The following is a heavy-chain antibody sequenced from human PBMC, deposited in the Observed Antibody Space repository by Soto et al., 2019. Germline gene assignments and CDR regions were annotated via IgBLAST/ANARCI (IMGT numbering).Heavy chain of an antibody. CDR3: ARGSTYSGLDV. V-gene: IGHV3-13*05. Sequence: EVQLVESGGGLVQPGGSLRLSCAASGFTFNSYDMHWVRQVTGKGLEWVSAIGTAGAPYYPGSVKGRFTISRENAKNSLYLQMNSLRDGDTAMYYCARGSTYSGLDVWGQGTTVTVSS. CDR2: IGTAGAP. J-gene: IGHJ6*02. CDR1: GFTFNSYD.